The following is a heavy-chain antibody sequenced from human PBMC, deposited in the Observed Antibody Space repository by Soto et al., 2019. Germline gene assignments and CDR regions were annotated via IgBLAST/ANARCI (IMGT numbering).Heavy chain of an antibody. CDR2: INHSGRA. V-gene: IGHV4-34*01. CDR3: ARHRSSGGWYRSYFDY. D-gene: IGHD6-19*01. Sequence: PSETLSLTCAVFGGSLSGTYWSWLRQPPGKGLEWIGEINHSGRATYSPSLKSRVTISVDTSKNQFSLKLNSVTAADTAVYYCARHRSSGGWYRSYFDYWGQGTLVTVSS. J-gene: IGHJ4*02. CDR1: GGSLSGTY.